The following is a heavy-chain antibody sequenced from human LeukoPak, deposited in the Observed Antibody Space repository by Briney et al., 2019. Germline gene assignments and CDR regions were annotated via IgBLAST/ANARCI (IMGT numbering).Heavy chain of an antibody. D-gene: IGHD1-26*01. Sequence: GGSLRLSCAASGFTFRSYAMHWVRQAPGKGLEWVAVISYDGTNKYYADSVKGRFTISRDNAKNSLYLQMNSLRAEDTAVYYCARGGIVGATQGPDYWGQGTLVTVSS. CDR2: ISYDGTNK. V-gene: IGHV3-30*04. CDR3: ARGGIVGATQGPDY. CDR1: GFTFRSYA. J-gene: IGHJ4*02.